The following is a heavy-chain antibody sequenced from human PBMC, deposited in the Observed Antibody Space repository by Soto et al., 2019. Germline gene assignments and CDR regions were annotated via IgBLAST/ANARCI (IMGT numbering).Heavy chain of an antibody. J-gene: IGHJ4*02. D-gene: IGHD6-13*01. V-gene: IGHV4-4*02. CDR2: IYHSGST. CDR3: ARGISIAAAGSFDY. Sequence: ASETLSLTCAVSGGSISSSNWWSWVRQPPGKGLEWIGEIYHSGSTNYNPSLKSRVTISVDKSKNQFSLKLSSVTAADTAVYYCARGISIAAAGSFDYWGQGTLLAVS. CDR1: GGSISSSNW.